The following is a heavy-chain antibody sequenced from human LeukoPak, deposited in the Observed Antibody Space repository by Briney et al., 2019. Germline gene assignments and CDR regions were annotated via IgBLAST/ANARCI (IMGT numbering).Heavy chain of an antibody. CDR1: GGSMNSHF. V-gene: IGHV4-59*11. J-gene: IGHJ3*02. Sequence: TSETLSLTCTVSGGSMNSHFWSWIRQPPGKGLEWIGYMYYSGSTKYNPSLQSRVTISVDTSESNFSLKLTSVTAADTAVYYCARLLDNDSSGYPDTFDMWGQGTVVVVS. CDR2: MYYSGST. D-gene: IGHD3-22*01. CDR3: ARLLDNDSSGYPDTFDM.